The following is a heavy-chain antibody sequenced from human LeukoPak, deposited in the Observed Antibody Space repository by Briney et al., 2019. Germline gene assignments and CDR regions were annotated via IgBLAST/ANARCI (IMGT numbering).Heavy chain of an antibody. CDR2: ISSAGGTT. D-gene: IGHD5-12*01. CDR1: GFTFRDYP. V-gene: IGHV3-64D*06. J-gene: IGHJ1*01. CDR3: VKVGDSGYGEYYQH. Sequence: PGGSLRLSCSASGFTFRDYPIHWVRQAPGEGLQYVSAISSAGGTTYYADSVRGRFTTSRDNSKNTLYLQMSSLRAEDTALYYCVKVGDSGYGEYYQHWGQGTLVTVSS.